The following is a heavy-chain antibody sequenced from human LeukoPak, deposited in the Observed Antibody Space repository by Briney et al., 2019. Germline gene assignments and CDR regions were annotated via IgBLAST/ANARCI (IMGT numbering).Heavy chain of an antibody. CDR1: GFTFSSYA. J-gene: IGHJ4*02. CDR3: ARGIGTGRQPFDY. V-gene: IGHV3-23*01. Sequence: GGSLRLSCGASGFTFSSYAMSWVRQAPGKGLEWVSGFSGNGGSTYYADSVKGRFTISRDNSKNTLYLQMNSLRAEDTAVYYCARGIGTGRQPFDYWGQGTLVTVSS. D-gene: IGHD1-1*01. CDR2: FSGNGGST.